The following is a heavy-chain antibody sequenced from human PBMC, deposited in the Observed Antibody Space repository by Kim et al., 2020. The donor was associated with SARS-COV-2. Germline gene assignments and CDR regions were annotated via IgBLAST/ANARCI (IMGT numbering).Heavy chain of an antibody. D-gene: IGHD2-8*01. CDR1: GASISSYY. CDR2: IYYSGST. CDR3: VRDRNTMWMLIDS. V-gene: IGHV4-59*01. J-gene: IGHJ4*02. Sequence: SETLSLTCTVSGASISSYYWSWIRQPPGKGLEWIGYIYYSGSTDYNPSLKSRVTMSVDTSKNHFSLRLSSVTAADTAVYYCVRDRNTMWMLIDSWGPGTPVTVSS.